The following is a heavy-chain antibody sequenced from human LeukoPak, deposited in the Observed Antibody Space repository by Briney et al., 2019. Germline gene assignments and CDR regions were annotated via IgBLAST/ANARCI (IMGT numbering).Heavy chain of an antibody. CDR3: AKDTGHSYGPFWNFDY. CDR2: ISGDGGST. J-gene: IGHJ4*02. V-gene: IGHV3-43*02. Sequence: PGGSLRLSCAASGFTFDDYAMHWVRQAPGKGLEWVSLISGDGGSTYYADSVKGRFTISRDNSKNSLYLQMNSLRTEDTALYYCAKDTGHSYGPFWNFDYWGQGTLVTVSS. D-gene: IGHD5-18*01. CDR1: GFTFDDYA.